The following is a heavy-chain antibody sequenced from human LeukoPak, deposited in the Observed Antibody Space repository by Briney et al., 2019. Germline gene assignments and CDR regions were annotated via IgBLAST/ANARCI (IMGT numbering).Heavy chain of an antibody. V-gene: IGHV3-7*01. Sequence: HPGGSLRLSCAASGFTFRSFWMTWVRQAPGKGLEWVANMREDGSEKYYVDSVNGRFTISRDNAKNSLSLQMNSLRAEDMGVYYCARGRGIGAWGQGTTVTVSS. J-gene: IGHJ6*02. CDR2: MREDGSEK. CDR3: ARGRGIGA. CDR1: GFTFRSFW.